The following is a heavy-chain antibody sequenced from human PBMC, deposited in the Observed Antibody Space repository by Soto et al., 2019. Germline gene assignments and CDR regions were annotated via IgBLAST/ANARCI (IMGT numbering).Heavy chain of an antibody. D-gene: IGHD2-21*02. V-gene: IGHV4-34*01. Sequence: QEQLQQWGAGLLKPSETLSLTCAVYGGFVSSGNYYWSCIRQPPGKGLEWIGEMSHSGGTHFNPSLRRRVTVSVDTSKNQFPMKMSALTAPNTALYYCARVGAGTATPVVDAFVIWGTGTMVTVSS. CDR1: GGFVSSGNYY. J-gene: IGHJ3*02. CDR2: MSHSGGT. CDR3: ARVGAGTATPVVDAFVI.